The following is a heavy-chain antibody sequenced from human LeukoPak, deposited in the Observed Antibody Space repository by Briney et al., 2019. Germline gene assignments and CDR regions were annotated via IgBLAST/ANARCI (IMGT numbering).Heavy chain of an antibody. CDR2: ITFSSSHI. CDR1: GFTFSGYV. J-gene: IGHJ3*02. V-gene: IGHV3-23*01. D-gene: IGHD1-1*01. CDR3: AKTRKLERDAFDI. Sequence: GGSLRLSCAASGFTFSGYVMTWVRQAPGKGLECVSSITFSSSHIYYADSVKGRFTISRDNSKNTLYLQMNSLRAEDTAVYYCAKTRKLERDAFDIWGQGTMVTVSS.